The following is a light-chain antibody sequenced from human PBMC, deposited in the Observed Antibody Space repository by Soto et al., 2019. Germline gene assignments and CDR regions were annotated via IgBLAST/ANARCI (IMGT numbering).Light chain of an antibody. CDR1: QSISSW. V-gene: IGKV1-5*03. CDR3: QQYNSYT. J-gene: IGKJ2*01. Sequence: DIQMTQSPSTLSASVGDRVTITCRASQSISSWLAWYQQKPGKAPKLLINKASSLESGVPSRFSGSGYGTEFTLTISSLQPDDFATYYCQQYNSYTFGQGTKLEIK. CDR2: KAS.